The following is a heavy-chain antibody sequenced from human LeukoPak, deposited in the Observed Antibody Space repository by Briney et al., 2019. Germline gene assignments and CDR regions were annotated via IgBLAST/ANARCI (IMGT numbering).Heavy chain of an antibody. Sequence: GGSLRLSCAASGFTFSAYWMHWVRQAPGKGLVWVSRINSDGFSITYADSVKGRFTISRDNAKNTLYLHMNSLRGEDTAVYYCARFYGGSAFDIWGQGTMVTVSS. CDR2: INSDGFSI. CDR3: ARFYGGSAFDI. J-gene: IGHJ3*02. CDR1: GFTFSAYW. D-gene: IGHD3-16*01. V-gene: IGHV3-74*01.